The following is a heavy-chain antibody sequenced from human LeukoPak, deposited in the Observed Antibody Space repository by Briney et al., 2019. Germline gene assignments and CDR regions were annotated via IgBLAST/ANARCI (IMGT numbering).Heavy chain of an antibody. Sequence: SETLSLTCTVSGGSISSSSYYWGWIRQPPGKGLEWIGSIYYSGSTYYNPSLKSRVTISVDTSKNQLSLKLSSVTAADTAVYYCARLDCGGDCYSTYGMDVWGQGTTVTVSS. CDR3: ARLDCGGDCYSTYGMDV. V-gene: IGHV4-39*01. CDR2: IYYSGST. CDR1: GGSISSSSYY. J-gene: IGHJ6*02. D-gene: IGHD2-21*02.